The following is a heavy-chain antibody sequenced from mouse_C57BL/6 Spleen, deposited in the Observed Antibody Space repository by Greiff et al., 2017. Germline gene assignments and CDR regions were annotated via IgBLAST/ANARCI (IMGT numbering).Heavy chain of an antibody. Sequence: QVQLQQPGAELVRPGSSVKLSCKASGYTFTSYWMHWVKQRPIQGLEWIGNIDPSDSETHYNQKFKDKATLTVAKSSSTAYMQLSSLTSEDSAFYYCARSRNSNYWFAYWGQGTLVTVSA. V-gene: IGHV1-52*01. CDR2: IDPSDSET. D-gene: IGHD2-5*01. J-gene: IGHJ3*01. CDR3: ARSRNSNYWFAY. CDR1: GYTFTSYW.